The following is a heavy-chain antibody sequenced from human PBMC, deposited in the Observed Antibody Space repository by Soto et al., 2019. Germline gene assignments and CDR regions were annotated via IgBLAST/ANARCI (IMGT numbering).Heavy chain of an antibody. CDR3: ARHSLALRKNNWFDP. D-gene: IGHD3-3*02. V-gene: IGHV4-39*01. CDR1: GDSIVSSDFY. J-gene: IGHJ5*02. CDR2: IFYLGSS. Sequence: TLSLTCTVSGDSIVSSDFYWGWVRQPPGKGLEWIGSIFYLGSSYYNPSLKSRVTMSVDTSKNQFSLRLRSVTAADTALYFCARHSLALRKNNWFDPWGQGIMVTVSS.